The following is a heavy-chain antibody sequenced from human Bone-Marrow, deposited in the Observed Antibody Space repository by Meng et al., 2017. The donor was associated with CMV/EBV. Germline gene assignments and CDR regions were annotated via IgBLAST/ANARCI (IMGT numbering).Heavy chain of an antibody. V-gene: IGHV3-7*01. CDR2: IKQDGSEK. CDR1: GFTFSSYW. D-gene: IGHD1-1*01. Sequence: GGSLRLSCAASGFTFSSYWMSWVRQAPGKGLEWVANIKQDGSEKYYVDSVKGRFTISRDNAKNSLYLQMNSLRAEDTAVYYCARTEVPYYYYYGIDVWGQGTTVTVSS. CDR3: ARTEVPYYYYYGIDV. J-gene: IGHJ6*02.